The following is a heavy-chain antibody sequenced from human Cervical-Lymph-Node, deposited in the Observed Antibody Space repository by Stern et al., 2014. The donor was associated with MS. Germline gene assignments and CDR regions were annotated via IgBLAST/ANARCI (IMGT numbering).Heavy chain of an antibody. CDR3: ARGELKEGLVRGMDV. Sequence: VQLVESGAEVKKPGSSVKVSCKASGGTFSSYAISWVRQAPGQGLEWMGGNIPTFGTANYAQKFQGRVPITADEATSTAYMELSSLRSEDTAVYYCARGELKEGLVRGMDVWGQGTTVTVSS. CDR2: NIPTFGTA. D-gene: IGHD1-26*01. J-gene: IGHJ6*02. CDR1: GGTFSSYA. V-gene: IGHV1-69*01.